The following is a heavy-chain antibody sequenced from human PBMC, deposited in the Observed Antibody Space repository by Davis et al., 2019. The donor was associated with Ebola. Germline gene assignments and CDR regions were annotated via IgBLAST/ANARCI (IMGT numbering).Heavy chain of an antibody. Sequence: AASVKVSCRASGYTFTGYYLYWVRQAPGQGLEWMGRINPNSGGTNYAQKFQGRVTMTRDTSISTAYMELSRLKSDDAAVYFCARERIIVLVPAAILGDHYYYYGMDVWGQGTTVTVSS. CDR1: GYTFTGYY. D-gene: IGHD2-2*02. J-gene: IGHJ6*02. CDR2: INPNSGGT. V-gene: IGHV1-2*06. CDR3: ARERIIVLVPAAILGDHYYYYGMDV.